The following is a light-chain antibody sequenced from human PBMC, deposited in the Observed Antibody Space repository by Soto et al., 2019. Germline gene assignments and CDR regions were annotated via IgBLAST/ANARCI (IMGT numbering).Light chain of an antibody. CDR1: QSVSSSY. Sequence: EIVVRQSPGTLSLSPGERATLSCRASQSVSSSYLAWYQQKPGQAPSPLRSGASSRATGIPDRLRGSGSGTDFTLTISRLEPEDFAGSYCPQYGSPPMITFGPGT. V-gene: IGKV3-20*01. J-gene: IGKJ3*01. CDR2: GAS. CDR3: PQYGSPPMIT.